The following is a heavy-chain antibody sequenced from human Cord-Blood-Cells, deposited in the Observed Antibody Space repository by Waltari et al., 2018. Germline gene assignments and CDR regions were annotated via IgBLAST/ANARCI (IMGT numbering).Heavy chain of an antibody. V-gene: IGHV1-69*09. J-gene: IGHJ5*02. D-gene: IGHD6-13*01. CDR2: IIPILGIA. CDR3: ARGPRIAAAGTVISWFDP. CDR1: GGTFSSDA. Sequence: QVQLVQSGAEVKKPGSSVKVSCKASGGTFSSDALSWVRQAPGQGLEWMGRIIPILGIANYAQKFQGRVTITADKSTSTAYMELSSLRSEDTAVYYCARGPRIAAAGTVISWFDPWGQGTLVTVSS.